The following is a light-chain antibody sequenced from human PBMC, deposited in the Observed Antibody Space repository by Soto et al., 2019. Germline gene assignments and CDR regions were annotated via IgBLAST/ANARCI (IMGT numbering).Light chain of an antibody. Sequence: EIVLTQSPGTLSLSPGEGATLSCRVSQRVSSSYFAWYQQKPGQAPRLLIYAASNRATGVPDRFSGSGSGTDFTLTLSSLEPDDFAVYYCQQYVSSPYSFGQGTKLEIK. CDR1: QRVSSSY. CDR3: QQYVSSPYS. J-gene: IGKJ2*03. V-gene: IGKV3-20*01. CDR2: AAS.